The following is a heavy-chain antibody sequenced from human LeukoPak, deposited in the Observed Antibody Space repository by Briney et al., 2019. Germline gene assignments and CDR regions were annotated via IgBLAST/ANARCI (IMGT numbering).Heavy chain of an antibody. Sequence: GASVKVSCKASGGTFSSYAISWVRQAPGQGLEWMGRIIPILGIANYAQKFQGRVTMTRDTSTSTVYMELSSLRSEDTAVYYCARGGRPGRDSGYGFGMDVWGQGTTVTVSS. CDR1: GGTFSSYA. V-gene: IGHV1-69*04. CDR2: IIPILGIA. D-gene: IGHD5-12*01. J-gene: IGHJ6*02. CDR3: ARGGRPGRDSGYGFGMDV.